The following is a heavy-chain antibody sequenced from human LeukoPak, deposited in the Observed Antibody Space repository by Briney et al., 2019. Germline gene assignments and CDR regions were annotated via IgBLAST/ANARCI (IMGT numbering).Heavy chain of an antibody. J-gene: IGHJ5*02. Sequence: GGSLRLSCAASGFTFSNYEMNWVRQAPGKGLEWVSYISSGGRTIYYADSVKGRFTISRDNAENSLYLQMNSLRAEDTAVYYCAREYGSGSSRRRFDPWGQGTLVTVSS. V-gene: IGHV3-48*03. CDR3: AREYGSGSSRRRFDP. CDR2: ISSGGRTI. CDR1: GFTFSNYE. D-gene: IGHD3-10*01.